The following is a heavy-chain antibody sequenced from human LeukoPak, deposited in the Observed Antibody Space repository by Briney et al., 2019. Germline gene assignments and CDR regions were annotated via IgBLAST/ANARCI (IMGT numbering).Heavy chain of an antibody. Sequence: PSETLSLTCAVYGGSFSGYYWSWIRQPPGKGLEWIGYIYYSGSTNYNPSLKSRVTISVDTSKNQFSLKLSSVTAADTAVYYCARESWLRLWPGAFDIWGQGTMVTVSS. D-gene: IGHD5-12*01. J-gene: IGHJ3*02. CDR2: IYYSGST. V-gene: IGHV4-59*01. CDR3: ARESWLRLWPGAFDI. CDR1: GGSFSGYY.